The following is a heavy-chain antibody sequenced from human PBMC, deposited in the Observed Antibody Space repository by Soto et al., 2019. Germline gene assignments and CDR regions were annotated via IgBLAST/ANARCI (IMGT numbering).Heavy chain of an antibody. J-gene: IGHJ6*02. V-gene: IGHV4-39*01. D-gene: IGHD2-2*01. Sequence: SDTLSLTCTVSGVFISSGPYSWVLIRQPPGEGLEWIGTFYYSESTYYNPSLESRVTISVDTSKNQFSLKVTSVTVADTAVYYCARLGGYCSSSSCCGYYGMDVWGQGTTVTVSS. CDR1: GVFISSGPYS. CDR2: FYYSEST. CDR3: ARLGGYCSSSSCCGYYGMDV.